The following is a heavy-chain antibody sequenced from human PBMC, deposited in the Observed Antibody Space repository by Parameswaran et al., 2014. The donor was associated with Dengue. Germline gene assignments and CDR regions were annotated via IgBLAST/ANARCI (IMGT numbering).Heavy chain of an antibody. V-gene: IGHV3-7*01. D-gene: IGHD3-22*01. CDR3: ARGSVAASYDRRGYYYFDY. Sequence: RWIRQPPGKGLEWVANIKEDGSEKYYVDSVKGRFTISRDNAKNSLYLQMNGLRAEDTAVYYCARGSVAASYDRRGYYYFDYWGQGTLVTVSS. CDR2: IKEDGSEK. J-gene: IGHJ4*02.